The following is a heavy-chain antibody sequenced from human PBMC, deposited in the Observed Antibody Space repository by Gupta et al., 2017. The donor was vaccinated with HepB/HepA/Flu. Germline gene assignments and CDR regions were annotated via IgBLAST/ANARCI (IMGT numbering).Heavy chain of an antibody. CDR1: GYTFTDYY. J-gene: IGHJ4*02. CDR2: VDPEDGET. V-gene: IGHV1-69-2*01. CDR3: ATVPPPIAVDGVVDD. Sequence: EVQLVQSGAEVKKPGATVKISCKVSGYTFTDYYMHWVQQAPGKGLEWMGLVDPEDGETIYAEKVQGRVTITADTSTDTADMELSRMRSEETAVYYCATVPPPIAVDGVVDDGGQGTLVTVSS. D-gene: IGHD6-19*01.